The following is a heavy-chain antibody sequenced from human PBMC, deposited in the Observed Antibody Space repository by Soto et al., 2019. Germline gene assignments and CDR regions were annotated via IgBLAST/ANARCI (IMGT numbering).Heavy chain of an antibody. J-gene: IGHJ6*02. CDR3: ARDCSSTSCYIRRSYGMDV. Sequence: ASVKVSCKASVGTFSSYAISWVRQAPGQGLEWMGGIIPIFGTANYAQKFQGRVTITADESTSTAYMELSSLRSEDTAVYYCARDCSSTSCYIRRSYGMDVWGQGTTVTVSS. D-gene: IGHD2-2*02. CDR1: VGTFSSYA. V-gene: IGHV1-69*13. CDR2: IIPIFGTA.